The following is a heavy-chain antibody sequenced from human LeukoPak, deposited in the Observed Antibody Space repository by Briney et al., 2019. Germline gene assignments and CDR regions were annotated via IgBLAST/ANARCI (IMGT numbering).Heavy chain of an antibody. CDR3: AKVQVRGVINLYYFDY. CDR1: GFIFSSYG. Sequence: PGGSLRLSCAASGFIFSSYGMHWVRQAPGKGLEWVAVISYDGGNKYYADSVKGRFTISRDNSKNTLYLQMNSLRAEDTAVYYCAKVQVRGVINLYYFDYWGQGTLVTVSS. J-gene: IGHJ4*02. V-gene: IGHV3-30*18. CDR2: ISYDGGNK. D-gene: IGHD3-10*01.